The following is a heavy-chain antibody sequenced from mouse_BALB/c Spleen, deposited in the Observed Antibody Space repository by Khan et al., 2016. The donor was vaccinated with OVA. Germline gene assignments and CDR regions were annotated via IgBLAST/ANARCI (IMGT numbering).Heavy chain of an antibody. CDR2: ITPNNGGT. CDR1: GYTFTDYN. Sequence: IQLVQSGPELVKPGASVKIPCKASGYTFTDYNMDWVKQSHGKSLEWIGDITPNNGGTIYNQRFKGKATLTVDKSSSTAYMELRSLTSEDTAVYYCTRGGHGSPFDYWGQGTTLTVSS. J-gene: IGHJ2*01. D-gene: IGHD1-1*01. V-gene: IGHV1-18*01. CDR3: TRGGHGSPFDY.